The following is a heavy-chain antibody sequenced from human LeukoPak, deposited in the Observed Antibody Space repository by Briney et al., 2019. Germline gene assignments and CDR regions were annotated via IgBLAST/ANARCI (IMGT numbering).Heavy chain of an antibody. Sequence: GGSLRLSCTTSGFPFHIYAMHWVRQAPGKGLEWVSYISSSSSTIYYADSVKGRFTISRDNTKNSLYLQMNSLRDEDTAVYYCAREPVDLWGRGTLVTVSS. D-gene: IGHD1-14*01. CDR3: AREPVDL. J-gene: IGHJ2*01. CDR2: ISSSSSTI. CDR1: GFPFHIYA. V-gene: IGHV3-48*02.